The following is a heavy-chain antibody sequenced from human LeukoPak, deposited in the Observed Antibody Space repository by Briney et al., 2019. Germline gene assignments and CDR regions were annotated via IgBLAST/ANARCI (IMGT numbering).Heavy chain of an antibody. J-gene: IGHJ6*02. CDR3: AKGSEDIVVVVASAPVRLLYGMDV. D-gene: IGHD2-15*01. CDR2: ISYDGSNK. Sequence: GGSLRLSCAASGFTFSSYGMHWVRQAPGKGLEWVAVISYDGSNKYYADSVKGGFTISRDNSKNTLYLQMNSLRAEDTAVYYCAKGSEDIVVVVASAPVRLLYGMDVWGQGTTVTVSS. V-gene: IGHV3-30*18. CDR1: GFTFSSYG.